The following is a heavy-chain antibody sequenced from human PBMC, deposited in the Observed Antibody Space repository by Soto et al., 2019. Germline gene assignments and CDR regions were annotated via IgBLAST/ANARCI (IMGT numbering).Heavy chain of an antibody. D-gene: IGHD3-22*01. J-gene: IGHJ6*02. V-gene: IGHV1-24*01. CDR2: FDPEDGET. CDR3: ATDRGYYYDSSGYYAHRYYYGMDV. CDR1: GYTLTELS. Sequence: GASVKVSCKVSGYTLTELSMHWVRQAPGKGLEWMGGFDPEDGETIYAQKFQGRVTMTEDTSTDTAYMELSSLRSEDTAVYYCATDRGYYYDSSGYYAHRYYYGMDVWGQGTTVTVSS.